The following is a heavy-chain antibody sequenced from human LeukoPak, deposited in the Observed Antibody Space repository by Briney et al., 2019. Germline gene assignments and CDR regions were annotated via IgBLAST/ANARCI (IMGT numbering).Heavy chain of an antibody. CDR3: AARYSSGWEDFDY. Sequence: SETLSLTCAVHGGSFSGYYWSWIRQPPGRGLEWIGEINHSGSTNYNPSLKSRVTISVDTSKNQCSLKLRSVTAADTAVYYCAARYSSGWEDFDYWGQGTLVTVSS. D-gene: IGHD6-19*01. V-gene: IGHV4-34*01. CDR1: GGSFSGYY. J-gene: IGHJ4*02. CDR2: INHSGST.